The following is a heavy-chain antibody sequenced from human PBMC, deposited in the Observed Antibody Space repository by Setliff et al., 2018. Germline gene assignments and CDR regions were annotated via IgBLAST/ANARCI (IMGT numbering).Heavy chain of an antibody. J-gene: IGHJ4*02. CDR1: GGSISDYY. CDR2: IYYGGST. CDR3: ARGTSGYLSY. V-gene: IGHV4-59*08. D-gene: IGHD3-22*01. Sequence: SETLSLTCTVSGGSISDYYWSWIRQAPGKGLEWIGYIYYGGSTNYNPSLNSRVAISVDTSENQFSLKLSSVTAADTAVYYCARGTSGYLSYWGQGTLVTVSS.